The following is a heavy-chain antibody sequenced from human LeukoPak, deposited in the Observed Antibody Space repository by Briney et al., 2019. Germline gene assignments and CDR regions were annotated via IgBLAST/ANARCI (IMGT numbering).Heavy chain of an antibody. CDR1: GFTFSSYA. J-gene: IGHJ4*02. V-gene: IGHV3-30*04. CDR2: ISYDGSNK. Sequence: PGRSLRLSCAASGFTFSSYAMHWVRQAPGKGLEWVAVISYDGSNKYYADSVKGRFTISRDNSKNTLYLQMNSLRAEDTAVYHCARSVWIQLWADYWGQGTLVTVSS. CDR3: ARSVWIQLWADY. D-gene: IGHD5-18*01.